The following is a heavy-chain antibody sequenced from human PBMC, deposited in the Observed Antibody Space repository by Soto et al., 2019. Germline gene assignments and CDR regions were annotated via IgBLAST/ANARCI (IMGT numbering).Heavy chain of an antibody. D-gene: IGHD3-16*01. CDR1: GGWISGGYYY. Sequence: SETLSLSFSVSGGWISGGYYYWSWIREPPGRGLEWIGNIYYSGNTYYNPSLKSRVIISIDTSKNQFSLNVGSVTAADTAVYYCAKGSPYDYVWGSYQLGMDVWRQGTTVTVSS. CDR2: IYYSGNT. CDR3: AKGSPYDYVWGSYQLGMDV. J-gene: IGHJ6*02. V-gene: IGHV4-30-4*01.